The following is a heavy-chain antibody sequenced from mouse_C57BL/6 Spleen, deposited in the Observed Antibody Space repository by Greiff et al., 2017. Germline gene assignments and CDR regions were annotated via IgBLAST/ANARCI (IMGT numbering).Heavy chain of an antibody. CDR3: VRGGDYWYFDV. J-gene: IGHJ1*03. V-gene: IGHV10-3*01. CDR1: GFTFNTYA. Sequence: EVQLQQSGGGLVQPKGSLKLSCAASGFTFNTYAMHWVRQAPGKGLEWVARIRRKSSNYATYYADSVKDRFTISRDDSQSMLYLQMNNLKTEDTAMYYCVRGGDYWYFDVWGTGTTVTVSS. CDR2: IRRKSSNYAT.